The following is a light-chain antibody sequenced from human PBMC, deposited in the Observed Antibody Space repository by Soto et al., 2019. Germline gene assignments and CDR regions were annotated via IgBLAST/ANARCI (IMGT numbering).Light chain of an antibody. CDR1: SSDVGGFEY. CDR3: NSYAGDIIRFV. J-gene: IGLJ1*01. V-gene: IGLV2-14*01. CDR2: DVT. Sequence: QSALSQPASVSGSPGQSITISCTGTSSDVGGFEYVSWYQHQPGKAPKLIIYDVTKRPSGVSNRFSGSKSGNTASLTISGIQAEDEGDYYCNSYAGDIIRFVFGTGTKLTVL.